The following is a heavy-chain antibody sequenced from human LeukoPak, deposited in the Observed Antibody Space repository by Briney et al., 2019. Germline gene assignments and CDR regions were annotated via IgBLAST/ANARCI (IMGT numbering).Heavy chain of an antibody. V-gene: IGHV4-39*07. D-gene: IGHD3-22*01. CDR3: ARENPSGYYNRPIDY. CDR2: VYYGRSP. CDR1: GDSISRSTYY. Sequence: SETLSLTCTVSGDSISRSTYYWAWIRQPPGKGLEWIGSVYYGRSPYYNPSLKSRVTMSVDTSKNQFSLKLSSVTAADTAIYYCARENPSGYYNRPIDYWGQGTLVTVSS. J-gene: IGHJ4*02.